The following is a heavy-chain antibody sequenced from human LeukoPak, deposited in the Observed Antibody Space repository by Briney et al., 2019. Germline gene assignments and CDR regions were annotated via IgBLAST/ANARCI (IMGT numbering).Heavy chain of an antibody. CDR1: GGSIGTDY. J-gene: IGHJ5*02. Sequence: SETLSLTCTVSGGSIGTDYWSWIRQPPGERLEWIGYIYYTGDTKYNPSLRSRVTISVDTSKNQLSLKLTSMTAADTAVYYRASGLQRGGIAAWGQGTLVTVSS. CDR2: IYYTGDT. CDR3: ASGLQRGGIAA. V-gene: IGHV4-59*12. D-gene: IGHD3-10*01.